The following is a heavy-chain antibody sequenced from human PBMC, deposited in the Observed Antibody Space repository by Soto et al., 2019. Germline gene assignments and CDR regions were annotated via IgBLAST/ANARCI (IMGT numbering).Heavy chain of an antibody. CDR1: AGSIGSGFYY. CDR2: IYSRGNT. V-gene: IGHV4-31*03. J-gene: IGHJ6*03. CDR3: ARGTYYFYMDV. Sequence: QVQLQESGPGLVKPSQTLSLTCTVSAGSIGSGFYYWSWIRQHPGKGLEWIGYIYSRGNTYYNPSLKRRVTISLDTSDNPFSLTLSSVTAADTAVYYCARGTYYFYMDVWGKGTTVTVSS.